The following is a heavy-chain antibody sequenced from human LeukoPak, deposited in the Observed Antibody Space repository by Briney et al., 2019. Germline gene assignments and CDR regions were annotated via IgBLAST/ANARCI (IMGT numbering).Heavy chain of an antibody. CDR2: ISAYNGNT. CDR3: ARMVGYCSSTSCYGGGFDY. Sequence: ASVKVSCKASGYTLTNYGVNWVRQAPGQGLEGMGWISAYNGNTNYAQELQGRVTMTTDTSTRTAYPELRSLRSDDTAVYYCARMVGYCSSTSCYGGGFDYWGQGTLVTVSS. V-gene: IGHV1-18*01. CDR1: GYTLTNYG. J-gene: IGHJ4*02. D-gene: IGHD2-2*01.